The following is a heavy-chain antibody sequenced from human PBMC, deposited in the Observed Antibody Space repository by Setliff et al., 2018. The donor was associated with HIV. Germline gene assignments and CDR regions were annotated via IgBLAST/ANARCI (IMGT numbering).Heavy chain of an antibody. Sequence: PSETLSLTCTVSGVSGGSINNYQWSWIRQPPGKGLEWIGYIYTSGSSNYNPSLKSRVTISGDMSKRQFSLKMSSVTAADTAIYYCARIVRWELVATSTFFYYYMDVWGKGTTVTVSS. CDR3: ARIVRWELVATSTFFYYYMDV. J-gene: IGHJ6*03. CDR2: IYTSGSS. CDR1: GGSINNYQ. D-gene: IGHD1-26*01. V-gene: IGHV4-59*01.